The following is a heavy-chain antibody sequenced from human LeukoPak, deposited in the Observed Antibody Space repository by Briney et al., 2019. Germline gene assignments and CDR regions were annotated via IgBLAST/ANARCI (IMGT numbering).Heavy chain of an antibody. CDR2: IYPGDSET. CDR1: GYRFTNYR. Sequence: GASLQISCRGSGYRFTNYRIAWVRQLPGKGLEWMGIIYPGDSETTYSPSFQGQVTISVDKSINTAYLQWSSLRTSDTAMYYCARLDEDFYYDGSGFYFWGQGTLVTVSS. J-gene: IGHJ1*01. D-gene: IGHD3-22*01. CDR3: ARLDEDFYYDGSGFYF. V-gene: IGHV5-51*01.